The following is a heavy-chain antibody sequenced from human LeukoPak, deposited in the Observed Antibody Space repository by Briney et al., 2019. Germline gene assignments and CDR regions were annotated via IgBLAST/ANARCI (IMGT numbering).Heavy chain of an antibody. J-gene: IGHJ6*03. CDR1: GFTFTVYN. CDR3: ARGLSGPYYYYYMDV. CDR2: INPNNGGT. Sequence: ASVKVSCKASGFTFTVYNIHWVRQAPGQGLEWMGWINPNNGGTNYAQKFQGRVTMTRDTSISRAYMELSRLRSDDTAVYYCARGLSGPYYYYYMDVWGKGTTVTVSS. D-gene: IGHD2-15*01. V-gene: IGHV1-2*02.